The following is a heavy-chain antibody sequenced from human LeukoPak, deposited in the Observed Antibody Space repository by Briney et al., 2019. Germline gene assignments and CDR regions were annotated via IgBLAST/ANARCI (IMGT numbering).Heavy chain of an antibody. V-gene: IGHV1-2*06. CDR1: GDTFTGYY. CDR2: INPNSGGT. J-gene: IGHJ4*02. Sequence: ASAKVSCKSSGDTFTGYYMHWVRQAPGQGLEWMGRINPNSGGTNYAQKFQGRVTMTRDTSISTAYMELSRLRSDDTAVYYCARQRDYYGSGSLHFDYWGQGTLVTVSS. CDR3: ARQRDYYGSGSLHFDY. D-gene: IGHD3-10*01.